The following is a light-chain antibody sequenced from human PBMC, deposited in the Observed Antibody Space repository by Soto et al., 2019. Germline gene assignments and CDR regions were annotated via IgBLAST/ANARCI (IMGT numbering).Light chain of an antibody. CDR3: PQYNKWPLFT. Sequence: EVVMTQSPATLSVSPGERATLSCRASQSVSSNLAWYQLRPGQAPRLLIYGASTRATGFPARFSGSGSGTEFTLTISSLQSEDFALYYCPQYNKWPLFTFGPGTRVDI. CDR2: GAS. CDR1: QSVSSN. J-gene: IGKJ3*01. V-gene: IGKV3-15*01.